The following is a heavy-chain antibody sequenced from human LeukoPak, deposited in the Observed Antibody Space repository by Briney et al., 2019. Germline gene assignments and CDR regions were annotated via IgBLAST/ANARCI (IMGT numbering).Heavy chain of an antibody. CDR1: GASISNYY. Sequence: PSETLSLTCTVSGASISNYYWSRTRQPPGKGLECIGYVSYSGRTNHNPSLKSRVTISADTSKNQFSLKLTSVTAADTAVYYCARHERGAENLDYWGQGTLVTVSS. J-gene: IGHJ4*02. CDR3: ARHERGAENLDY. V-gene: IGHV4-59*08. D-gene: IGHD1-1*01. CDR2: VSYSGRT.